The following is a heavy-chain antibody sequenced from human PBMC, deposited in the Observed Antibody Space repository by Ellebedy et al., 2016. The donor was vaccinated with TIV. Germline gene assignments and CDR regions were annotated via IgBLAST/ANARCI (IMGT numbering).Heavy chain of an antibody. Sequence: MPSETLSLTCTVSGGSISSGSYYWGWIRQPPGKGLEWIGSVYHDGSAYYNPSLKSRVTISVDTSKNQFSLNVRFVTAADTAVYYCARVAIAAAGTTVPDYWGQGTLVTVSS. V-gene: IGHV4-39*07. CDR3: ARVAIAAAGTTVPDY. D-gene: IGHD6-13*01. CDR1: GGSISSGSYY. CDR2: VYHDGSA. J-gene: IGHJ4*02.